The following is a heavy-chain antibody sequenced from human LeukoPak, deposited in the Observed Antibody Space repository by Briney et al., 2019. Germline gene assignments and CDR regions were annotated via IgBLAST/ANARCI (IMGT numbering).Heavy chain of an antibody. CDR3: TTDRGYSYGYLY. CDR1: GFTFSNAW. D-gene: IGHD5-18*01. Sequence: PGGSLRLSCAASGFTFSNAWMSWVRQAPGKGLEWVGRIKSKTDDGTTDYAAPVKGRFTISRDDSKTTLYLQMNSLKTEDTAVYYCTTDRGYSYGYLYWGQGTLVTVSS. CDR2: IKSKTDDGTT. J-gene: IGHJ4*02. V-gene: IGHV3-15*01.